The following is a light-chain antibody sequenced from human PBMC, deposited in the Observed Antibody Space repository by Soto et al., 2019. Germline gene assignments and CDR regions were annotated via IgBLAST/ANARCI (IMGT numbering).Light chain of an antibody. CDR2: DAS. J-gene: IGKJ1*01. CDR1: QSISTW. CDR3: QQYDGYPWT. Sequence: DIQMTQSPSTLSASVGDRVTITCRASQSISTWLAWYQQKPGKAPNLLIYDASSLESGTPSRFSGSGSGTDFTLTISSLQPDDFATYYCQQYDGYPWTFGQGTKVEIK. V-gene: IGKV1-5*01.